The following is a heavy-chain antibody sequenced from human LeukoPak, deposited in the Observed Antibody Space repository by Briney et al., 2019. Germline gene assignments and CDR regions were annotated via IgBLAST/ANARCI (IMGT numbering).Heavy chain of an antibody. CDR3: ARRVGYDILTGYYQSFDY. V-gene: IGHV4-39*01. D-gene: IGHD3-9*01. CDR2: IYYSGST. J-gene: IGHJ4*02. CDR1: GGSISSSSYY. Sequence: PSETLSLTCTVSGGSISSSSYYWGWIRQPPGKGLEWIGSIYYSGSTYYNPSLKSRVTISVDTSKNQFSLKLSPVTAADTAVYYCARRVGYDILTGYYQSFDYWGQGTLVTVSS.